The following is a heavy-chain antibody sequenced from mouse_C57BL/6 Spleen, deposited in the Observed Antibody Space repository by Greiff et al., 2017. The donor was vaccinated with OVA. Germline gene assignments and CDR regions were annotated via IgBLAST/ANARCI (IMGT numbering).Heavy chain of an antibody. V-gene: IGHV1-50*01. D-gene: IGHD2-5*01. CDR3: ARRVSNADYFDY. J-gene: IGHJ2*01. CDR2: IDPSDSYT. Sequence: QVQLKQSGAELVKPGASVKLSCKASGYTFTSYWMQWVKQRPGQGLEWIGEIDPSDSYTNYNQKFKGKATLTVDTSSSTAYMQLSSLTSEDSAVYYCARRVSNADYFDYWGKGTTLTVSS. CDR1: GYTFTSYW.